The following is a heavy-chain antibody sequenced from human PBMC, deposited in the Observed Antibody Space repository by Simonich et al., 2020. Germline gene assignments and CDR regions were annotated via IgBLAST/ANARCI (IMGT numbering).Heavy chain of an antibody. D-gene: IGHD1-1*01. CDR1: GYTFTSYG. V-gene: IGHV1-18*01. Sequence: QVRLVQSGAEVKKPGASVKASCKASGYTFTSYGISWVRQAPGQGLEWMGWISAKHGNTNYAQKLQGRGTMTTATSTSTADRELRSLRPDDTAVYYCARSTTGTTAFDIWGQGTMVTVSS. CDR3: ARSTTGTTAFDI. J-gene: IGHJ3*02. CDR2: ISAKHGNT.